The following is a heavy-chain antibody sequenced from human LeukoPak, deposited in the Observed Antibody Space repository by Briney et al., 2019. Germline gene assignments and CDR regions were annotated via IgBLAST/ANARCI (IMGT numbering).Heavy chain of an antibody. D-gene: IGHD3-22*01. Sequence: GSLRLSCAASGFTFSSYSMNWVRQAPGKGLEWVSSISSSSSYIYYADSVKGRFTISRDNAKNSLCLQMNSLRAEDTAVYYCAYGNYYDSSGSLFDYWGQGTLVTVSS. CDR1: GFTFSSYS. CDR3: AYGNYYDSSGSLFDY. J-gene: IGHJ4*02. V-gene: IGHV3-21*01. CDR2: ISSSSSYI.